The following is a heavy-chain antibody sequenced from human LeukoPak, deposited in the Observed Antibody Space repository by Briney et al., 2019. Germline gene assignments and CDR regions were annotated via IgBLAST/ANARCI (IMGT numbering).Heavy chain of an antibody. CDR1: GFTFTNYG. CDR3: ARDRYGDGFAHLDY. D-gene: IGHD5-24*01. V-gene: IGHV1-2*02. J-gene: IGHJ4*02. Sequence: ASVKVSCKASGFTFTNYGFTWVRQAPGQGLEWMGWITPSGGTNYPQKFQGRVAITWDTSITTAYMDLSRLTSDDTAVYYCARDRYGDGFAHLDYWGQGALVTVSS. CDR2: ITPSGGT.